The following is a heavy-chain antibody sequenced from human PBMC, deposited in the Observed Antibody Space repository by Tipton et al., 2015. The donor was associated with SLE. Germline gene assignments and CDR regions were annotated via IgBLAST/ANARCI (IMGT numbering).Heavy chain of an antibody. CDR2: VDNLAGT. Sequence: GSLRLSCAASGFTFSSYSMNWVRQAPGKGLEWVSYVDNLAGTYYADSVRGRFTISRDKSKNTLSLQLNSLRPEDTAVYYCARVTGGSRGYFFDYWGQGTPVTVSS. D-gene: IGHD3-16*01. CDR1: GFTFSSYS. CDR3: ARVTGGSRGYFFDY. J-gene: IGHJ4*02. V-gene: IGHV3-66*02.